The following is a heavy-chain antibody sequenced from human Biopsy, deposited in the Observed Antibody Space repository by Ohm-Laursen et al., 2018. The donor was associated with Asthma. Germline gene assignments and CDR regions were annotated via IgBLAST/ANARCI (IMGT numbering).Heavy chain of an antibody. D-gene: IGHD3-22*01. Sequence: SLRLSCTASGFTFNNYGMTWVRQAPGKGLEWVSAISHSGLSTYYARSVQGRFTISRDNSRNILELQMNSLTAEDTAVYYCARAQDYYDSRGYYRSFDYWGQGTLVTVSS. CDR2: ISHSGLST. CDR1: GFTFNNYG. V-gene: IGHV3-23*01. J-gene: IGHJ4*02. CDR3: ARAQDYYDSRGYYRSFDY.